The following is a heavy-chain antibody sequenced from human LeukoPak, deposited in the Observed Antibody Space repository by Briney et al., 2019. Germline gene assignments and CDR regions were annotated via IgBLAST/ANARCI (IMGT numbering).Heavy chain of an antibody. CDR1: GYAFTSYD. D-gene: IGHD2-2*01. CDR2: MNPNSGNT. V-gene: IGHV1-8*02. Sequence: ASVKVSCKASGYAFTSYDINWVRQATGQGLEWMGWMNPNSGNTGYAQKFQGRVTMTRNTSISTAYMELSSLRPEDTAVYYCARHRGSTILLRFDPWGQGTLVTVSS. J-gene: IGHJ5*02. CDR3: ARHRGSTILLRFDP.